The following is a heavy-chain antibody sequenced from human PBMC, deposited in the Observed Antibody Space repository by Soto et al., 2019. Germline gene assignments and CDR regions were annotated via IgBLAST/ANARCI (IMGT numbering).Heavy chain of an antibody. CDR1: GVSISSNYY. Sequence: QVLLQEWGPGLVQPSGTLSLSCAVSGVSISSNYYWGWVRQSPGKGLEWLGDISHIGSVNYSPSLMSRVTISMDRSENQFSLKLNSVTAADTAVYYCVRSFGWYAIDYWGQGTLVIVSS. J-gene: IGHJ4*02. D-gene: IGHD6-19*01. CDR2: ISHIGSV. CDR3: VRSFGWYAIDY. V-gene: IGHV4-4*02.